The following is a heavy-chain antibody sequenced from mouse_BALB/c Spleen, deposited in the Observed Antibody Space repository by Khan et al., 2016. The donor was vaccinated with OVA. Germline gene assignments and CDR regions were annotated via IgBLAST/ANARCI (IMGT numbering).Heavy chain of an antibody. Sequence: QIQLVQSGPELKKPGETVKISCKASGYTFTNYGMNWVKQAPGKGLKWMGWINTYTGEPTYADDFKGRSAFSLETSASTAYLQINNLKNEDTATYFCARPPYFSYVMVYWGQGTSVTVSS. J-gene: IGHJ4*01. CDR2: INTYTGEP. CDR3: ARPPYFSYVMVY. D-gene: IGHD2-10*01. V-gene: IGHV9-3-1*01. CDR1: GYTFTNYG.